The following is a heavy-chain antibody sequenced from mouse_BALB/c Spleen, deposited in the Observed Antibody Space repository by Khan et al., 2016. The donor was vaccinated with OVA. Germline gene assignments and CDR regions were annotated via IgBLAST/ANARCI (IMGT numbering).Heavy chain of an antibody. CDR1: GYTFTDYN. J-gene: IGHJ3*01. V-gene: IGHV1S29*02. D-gene: IGHD1-2*01. Sequence: VQLQQSGPEVVKPGASVKISCKASGYTFTDYNMDWVKQRHGKSLEWIGYFFPYSGGSGYNQKFKTKATLTVDISSNTAYMDLRSLTSEDSAVYYCVRSGYGSFAFWGQGTLVTVSA. CDR3: VRSGYGSFAF. CDR2: FFPYSGGS.